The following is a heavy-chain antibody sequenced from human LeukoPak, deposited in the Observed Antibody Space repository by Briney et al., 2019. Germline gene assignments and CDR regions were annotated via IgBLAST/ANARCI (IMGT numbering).Heavy chain of an antibody. V-gene: IGHV4-30-4*01. Sequence: SETLSLTCEVSGGTITSSDYYWSWIRQHPQKGLEWIGYIYYSGSTYYNPSLKSRVTISVDTSKNQFSLKLSSVTAADTAVYYCARSPYGDYPSYYYGMDVWGQGTTVTVSS. CDR3: ARSPYGDYPSYYYGMDV. CDR1: GGTITSSDYY. J-gene: IGHJ6*02. D-gene: IGHD4-17*01. CDR2: IYYSGST.